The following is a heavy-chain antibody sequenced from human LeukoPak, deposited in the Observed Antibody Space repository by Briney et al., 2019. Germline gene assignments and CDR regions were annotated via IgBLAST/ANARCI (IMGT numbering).Heavy chain of an antibody. CDR3: ARDSQSESGSSWFSY. CDR2: INPNSGGT. V-gene: IGHV1-2*02. D-gene: IGHD6-13*01. CDR1: GYTFTDYY. J-gene: IGHJ4*02. Sequence: ASVKVSCKASGYTFTDYYFHWVRQAPGQGLEWMGWINPNSGGTNSAQKFQGRVTMTRDTSISTAYMELSRLRSDDTAVYYSARDSQSESGSSWFSYWGQGTLVTVSS.